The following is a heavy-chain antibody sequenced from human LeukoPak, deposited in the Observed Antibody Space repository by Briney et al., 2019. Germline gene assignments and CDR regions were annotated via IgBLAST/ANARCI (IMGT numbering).Heavy chain of an antibody. J-gene: IGHJ3*02. D-gene: IGHD2-21*02. CDR3: ARDYTDTATNAFDI. CDR2: MNPNSGNR. V-gene: IGHV1-8*03. Sequence: ASVKVSCKASGYTFTNYDINWLRQATGQGLEWMGWMNPNSGNRGYAQMFQGRVTITWNTSISTAYMELSGLRSDDTAVYYCARDYTDTATNAFDIWGQGTMVTVSS. CDR1: GYTFTNYD.